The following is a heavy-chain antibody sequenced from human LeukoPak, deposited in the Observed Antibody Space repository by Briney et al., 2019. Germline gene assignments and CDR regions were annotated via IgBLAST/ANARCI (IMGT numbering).Heavy chain of an antibody. CDR1: GYTFTSYA. J-gene: IGHJ3*02. CDR2: INTNTGNP. D-gene: IGHD3-3*01. V-gene: IGHV7-4-1*02. Sequence: GASVKVSCKASGYTFTSYAMNWVRQAPGQGLEWMGWINTNTGNPTYAQGFTGRFVFSLDTSVSTAYLQISSLKAEDTAVYYCAREFFSRRYYDFWSGYSDAFDIWGQGTMVTVSS. CDR3: AREFFSRRYYDFWSGYSDAFDI.